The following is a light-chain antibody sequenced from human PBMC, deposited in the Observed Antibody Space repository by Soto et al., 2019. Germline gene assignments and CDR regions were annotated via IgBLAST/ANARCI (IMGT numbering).Light chain of an antibody. CDR1: QSVSSY. Sequence: EIVLTQSPATLSLSPGERATLSCRASQSVSSYLAWYQQKPGQAPRLLIYDASNSATGIPARFSGSGSGTDFTLTISSLEPEDFAIYYCQQRSNWPPVTFGGGTKVEIK. CDR3: QQRSNWPPVT. CDR2: DAS. J-gene: IGKJ4*01. V-gene: IGKV3-11*01.